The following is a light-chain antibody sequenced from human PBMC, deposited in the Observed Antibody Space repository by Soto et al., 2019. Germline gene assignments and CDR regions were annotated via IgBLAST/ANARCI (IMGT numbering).Light chain of an antibody. J-gene: IGLJ3*02. CDR2: EVS. V-gene: IGLV2-14*01. Sequence: QSALTQPASVSGSPGQSITISCTGTSSDVGGYNYVSWYQQHPGKAPKLMIYEVSNRPSGVSNRFSGSKSGNTASLTISGLQAEDEADYYCSLYTSSSTPNGVFGGGTQLTVL. CDR3: SLYTSSSTPNGV. CDR1: SSDVGGYNY.